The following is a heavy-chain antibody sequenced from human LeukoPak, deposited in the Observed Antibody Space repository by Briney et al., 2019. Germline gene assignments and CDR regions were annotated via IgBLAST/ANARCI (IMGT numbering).Heavy chain of an antibody. CDR3: ARHDGVSAPGNY. D-gene: IGHD6-13*01. J-gene: IGHJ4*02. V-gene: IGHV5-51*01. CDR1: GYSFTSYW. Sequence: GESLKISCKGSGYSFTSYWIGWVRQMPGKGLEWMGIIYPGGSDTRYSPSFQGQVSISADKSINTAYLQWSSLKASDTAVYYCARHDGVSAPGNYWGQGTLVTVSS. CDR2: IYPGGSDT.